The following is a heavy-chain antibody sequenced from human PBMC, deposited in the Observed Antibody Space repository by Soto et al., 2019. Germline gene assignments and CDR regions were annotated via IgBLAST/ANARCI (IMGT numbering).Heavy chain of an antibody. J-gene: IGHJ6*02. CDR1: GFTFSSYS. CDR3: ARAPADYYDSSGSDYYGMTS. D-gene: IGHD3-22*01. Sequence: EVQLVESGGGLVKPGGSLRLSCAASGFTFSSYSMNWVRQAPGKGLEWVSSISSSSSYIYYADSVKGRFTISRDNAKNSLYLQMNSLRAEDTAVYYCARAPADYYDSSGSDYYGMTSGAKGPRSPSP. CDR2: ISSSSSYI. V-gene: IGHV3-21*01.